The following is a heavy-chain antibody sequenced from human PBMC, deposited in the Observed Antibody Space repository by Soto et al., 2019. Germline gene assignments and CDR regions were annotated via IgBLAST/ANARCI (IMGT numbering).Heavy chain of an antibody. V-gene: IGHV3-23*01. D-gene: IGHD1-26*01. CDR2: ISGSGDRR. CDR1: GFTFSSYA. Sequence: EVQLLESGGGLVQPGGSLRVSCAASGFTFSSYAMSWVRQAPGKGLEWVSGISGSGDRRHYADSVKGRFTLSRDNSKNTLYLQMNSLRAEDTAVYYCAKDRQYSGSPPPFDYWGQGTLVTVSS. J-gene: IGHJ4*02. CDR3: AKDRQYSGSPPPFDY.